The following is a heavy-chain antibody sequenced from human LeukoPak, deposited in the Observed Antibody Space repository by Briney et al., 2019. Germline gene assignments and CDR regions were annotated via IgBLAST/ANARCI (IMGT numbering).Heavy chain of an antibody. V-gene: IGHV1-46*01. CDR3: ARDNSLQDMAWWFDP. J-gene: IGHJ5*02. D-gene: IGHD5-24*01. CDR1: GFTFTRHY. CDR2: INPTGTSS. Sequence: ASVKVSCKSSGFTFTRHYLHWVRQAPGQGLEWVGLINPTGTSSWSAQKFQGRVTLTRDMSTSTDYMELSSLRSEDTAVYYCARDNSLQDMAWWFDPWGQGTLVIVSS.